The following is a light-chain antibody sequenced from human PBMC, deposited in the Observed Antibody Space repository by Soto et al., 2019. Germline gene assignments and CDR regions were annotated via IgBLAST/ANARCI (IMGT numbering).Light chain of an antibody. Sequence: QPVLTQPPAASGTPGQRVTISCSGSSSNIGTNTVNWYQQLPGTAPKLLIYSNDLRPSGVPDRFSGSKSGTSASLAISGLQSEDDADYYCEAWDDSLYGAVFGGGTKLTVL. V-gene: IGLV1-44*01. CDR3: EAWDDSLYGAV. CDR2: SND. CDR1: SSNIGTNT. J-gene: IGLJ2*01.